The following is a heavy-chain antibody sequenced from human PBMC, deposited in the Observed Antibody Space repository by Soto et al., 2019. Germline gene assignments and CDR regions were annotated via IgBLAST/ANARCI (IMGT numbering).Heavy chain of an antibody. J-gene: IGHJ4*02. D-gene: IGHD6-19*01. CDR2: IVVGSGNT. CDR1: GFTFTSSA. Sequence: SVKVSCKASGFTFTSSAVQWVRQARGQRLEWIGWIVVGSGNTNYAQKFQERVTITRDISTSTAYMELSSLRSEDTAVYYCAAVRYSSGWYYFDYWGQGTLVTVSS. CDR3: AAVRYSSGWYYFDY. V-gene: IGHV1-58*01.